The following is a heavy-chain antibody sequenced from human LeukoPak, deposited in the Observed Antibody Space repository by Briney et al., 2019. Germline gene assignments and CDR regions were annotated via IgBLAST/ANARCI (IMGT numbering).Heavy chain of an antibody. J-gene: IGHJ1*01. CDR2: ISAYNGNT. CDR3: ARDPTTFGVVAEYFQH. V-gene: IGHV1-18*01. Sequence: ASVKVSCKASGYTFTSYGISWVRQAPGQGLEWMGWISAYNGNTNYAQKLQGRVTMTTDTPTSTAHMELRSLRSDDTAVYYCARDPTTFGVVAEYFQHWGQGTLVTVSS. CDR1: GYTFTSYG. D-gene: IGHD3-3*01.